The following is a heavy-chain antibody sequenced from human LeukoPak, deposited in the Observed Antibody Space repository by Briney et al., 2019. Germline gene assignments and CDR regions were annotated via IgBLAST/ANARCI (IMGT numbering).Heavy chain of an antibody. J-gene: IGHJ4*02. Sequence: ASVKVSCKASGYTFTGYYMHWVRQAPGQGLEWMGQINPNSGGTNYAQKFQGRVTMTRDTSISTAYMELSRLRSDDTAVYYCARDISGYDYEGLFDYWGQGTLVTVSS. V-gene: IGHV1-2*06. CDR2: INPNSGGT. CDR1: GYTFTGYY. D-gene: IGHD5-12*01. CDR3: ARDISGYDYEGLFDY.